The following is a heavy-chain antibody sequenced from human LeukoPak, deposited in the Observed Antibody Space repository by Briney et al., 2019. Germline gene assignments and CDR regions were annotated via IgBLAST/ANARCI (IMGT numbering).Heavy chain of an antibody. D-gene: IGHD4-17*01. V-gene: IGHV4-59*01. J-gene: IGHJ4*02. Sequence: PSETLSLTCTVSGASISTYYWSWVRQSPGKGLEWIGYIYYTGSTNYNPSLKSRVTMSVDTSKNQFSLNLRSVTAADTAVYYCARTGSTVTMLYPFDHWGQGTLVTVSS. CDR2: IYYTGST. CDR1: GASISTYY. CDR3: ARTGSTVTMLYPFDH.